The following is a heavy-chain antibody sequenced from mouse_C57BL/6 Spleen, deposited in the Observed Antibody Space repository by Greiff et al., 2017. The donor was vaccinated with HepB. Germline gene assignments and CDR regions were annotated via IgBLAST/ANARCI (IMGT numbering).Heavy chain of an antibody. V-gene: IGHV5-16*01. Sequence: EVQLQESEGGLVQPGSSMKLSCTASGFTFSDYYMAWVRQVPEKGLEWVANINYDGSSTYYLDSLKSRFIISRDNAKNILYLQMSSLKSEDTATYYCARGGGGYYAYYAMDYWGQGTSVTVSS. J-gene: IGHJ4*01. D-gene: IGHD2-3*01. CDR3: ARGGGGYYAYYAMDY. CDR1: GFTFSDYY. CDR2: INYDGSST.